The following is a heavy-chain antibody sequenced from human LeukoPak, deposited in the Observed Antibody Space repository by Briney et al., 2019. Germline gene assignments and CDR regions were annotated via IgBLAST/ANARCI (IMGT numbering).Heavy chain of an antibody. J-gene: IGHJ4*02. CDR2: IFYSGST. CDR3: ARLSMVRGVIFFDY. D-gene: IGHD3-10*01. CDR1: SGSISTSNYY. V-gene: IGHV4-39*07. Sequence: PSETLSLTCTVSSGSISTSNYYWGWVRQPPGKALEWIGNIFYSGSTYYSPSLKSRVTISLDTSRNQFSLKLNSVTAADTAVYYCARLSMVRGVIFFDYWGQGTLVTVSS.